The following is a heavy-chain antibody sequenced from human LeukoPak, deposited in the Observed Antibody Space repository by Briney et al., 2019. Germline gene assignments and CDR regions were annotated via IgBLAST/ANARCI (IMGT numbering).Heavy chain of an antibody. CDR2: IYYSGST. D-gene: IGHD6-13*01. J-gene: IGHJ4*02. CDR3: ARGDSSSWYYFDY. V-gene: IGHV4-39*01. CDR1: GGSISSSNYY. Sequence: SETLSLTCTVSGGSISSSNYYWGWIRQPPGKGLEWIASIYYSGSTYYNPSLKSRVTISVDTAKNQFSLKLSSVTAADTAVYYCARGDSSSWYYFDYWGQGTLVTVSS.